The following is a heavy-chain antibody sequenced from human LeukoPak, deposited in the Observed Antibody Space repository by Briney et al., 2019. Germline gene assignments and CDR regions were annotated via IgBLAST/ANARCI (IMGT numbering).Heavy chain of an antibody. D-gene: IGHD1-26*01. CDR2: ISYDGSNK. Sequence: GGSLRLSCAASGFTFSSYAMHWVRQAPGKGLEWVAVISYDGSNKYYADSVKGRFTISRDNAKNSLYLQMNSLRAEDTAVYYCARGGDIVGATYHYWGQGTLVTVSS. CDR1: GFTFSSYA. CDR3: ARGGDIVGATYHY. J-gene: IGHJ4*02. V-gene: IGHV3-30*04.